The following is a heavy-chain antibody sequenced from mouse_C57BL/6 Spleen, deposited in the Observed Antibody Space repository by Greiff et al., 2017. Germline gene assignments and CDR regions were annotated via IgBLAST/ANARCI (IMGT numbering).Heavy chain of an antibody. D-gene: IGHD1-1*01. CDR1: GYAFTNYL. CDR3: ARNYGSPYWYFDV. V-gene: IGHV1-54*01. CDR2: INPGSGGT. Sequence: VKLMESGAELVRPGTSVKVSCMASGYAFTNYLIEWVKQRPGQGLEWIGVINPGSGGTNYNEKFKGKATLTADKSSSTAYMQLSSLTSEDSAVYFCARNYGSPYWYFDVWGTGTTVTVSS. J-gene: IGHJ1*03.